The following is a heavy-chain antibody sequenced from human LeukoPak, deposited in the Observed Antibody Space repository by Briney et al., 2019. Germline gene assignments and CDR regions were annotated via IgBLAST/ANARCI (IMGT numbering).Heavy chain of an antibody. CDR1: GVTFSSDA. Sequence: PGGSLRLSCAASGVTFSSDAMSGVRPAPGKGLEWVSPISGSGGSTYYADSVKGRCTISRENSKNTLCLQIKSLRDEGTAVYYSANDRSAVATIHFASWGQGPLALVSS. J-gene: IGHJ1*01. D-gene: IGHD5-12*01. CDR3: ANDRSAVATIHFAS. CDR2: ISGSGGST. V-gene: IGHV3-23*01.